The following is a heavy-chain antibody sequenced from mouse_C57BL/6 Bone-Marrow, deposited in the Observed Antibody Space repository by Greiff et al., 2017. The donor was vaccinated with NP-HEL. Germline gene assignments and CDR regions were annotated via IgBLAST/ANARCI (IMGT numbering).Heavy chain of an antibody. J-gene: IGHJ3*01. CDR3: ARWGLRRVFAY. CDR2: INPYNGGT. D-gene: IGHD2-2*01. V-gene: IGHV1-19*01. CDR1: GYTFTDYY. Sequence: EVQLQQSGPVLVKPGASVKMSCKASGYTFTDYYMNWVKQSHGKSLEWIGVINPYNGGTSYNQKFKGKATLTVDKSSSTAYMELNSLTSEDSAVYYCARWGLRRVFAYWGQGTLVTVSA.